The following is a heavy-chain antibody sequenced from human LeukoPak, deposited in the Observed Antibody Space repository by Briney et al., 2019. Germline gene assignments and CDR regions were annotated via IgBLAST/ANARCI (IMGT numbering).Heavy chain of an antibody. Sequence: SETLSLTCAVYGGSFSGYYWSWIRQPPGKGLEWIGETNHSGSTNYNPSLKSRVTISVDTSKNQFSLKLSSVTAADTAVYYCARSDIVVVPAAMMEYYYYYYGMDVWGKGTTVTVSS. CDR1: GGSFSGYY. J-gene: IGHJ6*04. CDR2: TNHSGST. D-gene: IGHD2-2*01. V-gene: IGHV4-34*01. CDR3: ARSDIVVVPAAMMEYYYYYYGMDV.